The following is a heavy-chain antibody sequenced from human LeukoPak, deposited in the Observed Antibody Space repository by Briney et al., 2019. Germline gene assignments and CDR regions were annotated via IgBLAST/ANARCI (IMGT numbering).Heavy chain of an antibody. J-gene: IGHJ4*02. Sequence: PGGSLRLSCAASGFTFSSYAMSWVRQAPGKGLDLVSAISGSGGSTYYADSVKGRFTISRDNSKNTLYLQMNSLRAEDTAVYYCAKDLPKPNGLVPDYWGQGTLVTVSS. CDR2: ISGSGGST. V-gene: IGHV3-23*01. CDR3: AKDLPKPNGLVPDY. D-gene: IGHD6-19*01. CDR1: GFTFSSYA.